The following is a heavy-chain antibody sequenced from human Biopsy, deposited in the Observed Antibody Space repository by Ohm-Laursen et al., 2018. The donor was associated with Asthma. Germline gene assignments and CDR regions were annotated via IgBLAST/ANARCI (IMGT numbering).Heavy chain of an antibody. CDR2: ISGSGGST. Sequence: SLRLSCTAPGFTFSSYAMSWVRQAPGKGLEWVSAISGSGGSTYYADSAKGRFTISRDNSKNTLYLQMNSLRAEDTAMYYCARESSVAGSSDFDYWGQGTLVTVSS. CDR3: ARESSVAGSSDFDY. V-gene: IGHV3-23*01. D-gene: IGHD6-19*01. CDR1: GFTFSSYA. J-gene: IGHJ4*02.